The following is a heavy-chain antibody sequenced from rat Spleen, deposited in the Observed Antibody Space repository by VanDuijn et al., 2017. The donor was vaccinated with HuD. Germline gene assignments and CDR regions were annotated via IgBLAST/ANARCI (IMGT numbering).Heavy chain of an antibody. V-gene: IGHV2-15*01. CDR2: IWNDGTT. J-gene: IGHJ2*01. CDR3: VRDRPPYYFSSYIYGGFDY. D-gene: IGHD1-2*01. CDR1: GFSLSSYG. Sequence: VQLQESGPGLVKPSQTLSLTCAVSGFSLSSYGVSWVRQPPGKGLEWMGGIWNDGTTNYNSALKSRLSISRDTSKNQVFLEMDSLQTEDTAIYFCVRDRPPYYFSSYIYGGFDYWGQGLLVTVSS.